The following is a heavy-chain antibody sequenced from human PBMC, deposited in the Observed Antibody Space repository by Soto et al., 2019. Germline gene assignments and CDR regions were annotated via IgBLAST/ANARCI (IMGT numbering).Heavy chain of an antibody. CDR2: TYYRSKWYN. CDR3: ARGYDFWSGYYKGPSAYYGMYX. CDR1: GDSVSSNSAA. V-gene: IGHV6-1*01. J-gene: IGHJ6*02. D-gene: IGHD3-3*01. Sequence: SQTLSLTCAISGDSVSSNSAAWNWIRQSPSRGLECLGSTYYRSKWYNDYAVSVKSRITINPDTSKNQFYLQLNSVTPEDTAVYYCARGYDFWSGYYKGPSAYYGMYXWGQVTTVTVS.